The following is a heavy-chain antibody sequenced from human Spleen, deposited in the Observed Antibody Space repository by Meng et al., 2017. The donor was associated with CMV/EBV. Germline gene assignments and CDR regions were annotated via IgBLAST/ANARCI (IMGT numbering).Heavy chain of an antibody. J-gene: IGHJ3*02. D-gene: IGHD3-10*01. Sequence: GGSLRLSCAASGFTFHDYAIHWVRQAPGKGLEWVSGVTWNSDTIDYADSVKGRFTISRDNAKNSLYLQMNSLRAEDTAVYYCARDVRRGFDIWGQGTMVTVSS. V-gene: IGHV3-9*01. CDR2: VTWNSDTI. CDR1: GFTFHDYA. CDR3: ARDVRRGFDI.